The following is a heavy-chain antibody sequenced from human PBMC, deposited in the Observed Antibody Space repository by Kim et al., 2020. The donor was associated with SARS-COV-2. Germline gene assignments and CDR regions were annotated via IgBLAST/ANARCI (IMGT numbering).Heavy chain of an antibody. Sequence: SETLSLSCTVFGGSITSTTYYWGWIRQSPGKGLEWIGSINYSGGTYYNPSIRSRVNISIDTTKNQFSLRVSSVTAADTAMYYCARTHPRRGYGLDVWGQG. V-gene: IGHV4-39*07. CDR3: ARTHPRRGYGLDV. CDR2: INYSGGT. CDR1: GGSITSTTYY. J-gene: IGHJ6*02.